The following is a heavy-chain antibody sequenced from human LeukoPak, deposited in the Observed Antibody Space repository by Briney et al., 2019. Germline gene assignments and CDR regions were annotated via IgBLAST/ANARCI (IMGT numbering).Heavy chain of an antibody. J-gene: IGHJ4*02. Sequence: GRSLRLSCTASGFTFGDYAMSWVRQAPGKGLEWVGFIRSKAYGGTTEYAASVKGRFTISGDDSKSIAYLQMNSLKTEDTAVYYCTRGGGIAADYWGQGTLVTVSS. CDR2: IRSKAYGGTT. CDR3: TRGGGIAADY. CDR1: GFTFGDYA. D-gene: IGHD6-13*01. V-gene: IGHV3-49*04.